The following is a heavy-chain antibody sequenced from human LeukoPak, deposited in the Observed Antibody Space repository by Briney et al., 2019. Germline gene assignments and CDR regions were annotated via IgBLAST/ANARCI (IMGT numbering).Heavy chain of an antibody. CDR3: ARMKLATTSSFDY. V-gene: IGHV4-34*01. J-gene: IGHJ4*02. CDR2: INHSGST. CDR1: GFTFSSYS. Sequence: GSLRLSCAASGFTFSSYSMNWVRQPPGKGLEWIGEINHSGSTNYNPSLKSRVTISVDTSKNQFSLKLSSVTAADTAVYYCARMKLATTSSFDYWGQGTLVTVSS. D-gene: IGHD5-24*01.